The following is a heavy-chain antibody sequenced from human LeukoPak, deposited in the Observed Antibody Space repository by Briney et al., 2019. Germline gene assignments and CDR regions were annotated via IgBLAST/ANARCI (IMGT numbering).Heavy chain of an antibody. CDR1: GYTLTELS. J-gene: IGHJ4*02. D-gene: IGHD4-17*01. CDR3: ATGIYGDYEIDY. CDR2: FDPEDGET. V-gene: IGHV1-24*01. Sequence: ASVKVSCKVSGYTLTELSMHWVRQAPGKGLEWVGGFDPEDGETIYAQKFQGRVTMTEDTSTDTAYMELSSLRSEDTAVYYCATGIYGDYEIDYWGQGTLVTVSS.